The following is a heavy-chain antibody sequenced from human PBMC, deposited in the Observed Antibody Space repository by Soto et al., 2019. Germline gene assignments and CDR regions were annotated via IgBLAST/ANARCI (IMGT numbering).Heavy chain of an antibody. Sequence: QVQLVESGGGVVQPGGSLRLSCAASGFTFSSYGMHWVRQAPGKGLEWVAVIWYDGSNKYYADSVKGRFTISRDNSKNTLYLQMNSLRAEDTAVYYCAITMVRGVTDWTFDYWGQGTLVTVSS. V-gene: IGHV3-33*01. D-gene: IGHD3-10*01. CDR3: AITMVRGVTDWTFDY. CDR1: GFTFSSYG. CDR2: IWYDGSNK. J-gene: IGHJ4*02.